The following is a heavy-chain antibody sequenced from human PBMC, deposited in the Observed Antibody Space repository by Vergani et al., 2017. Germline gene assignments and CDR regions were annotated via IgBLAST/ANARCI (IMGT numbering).Heavy chain of an antibody. Sequence: QVQLQQWGAGLLKPSETLSLTCAVYGGSFSGYYWSWIRQPPGKGLEWIGEINHSGSTNYNPSLKSRVTISVDTSKNQFSLKLSSVTAADTAVYYCARGHSDYVWGSYRPGGYGMDVWGQGTTVTVSS. D-gene: IGHD3-16*02. V-gene: IGHV4-34*01. CDR1: GGSFSGYY. J-gene: IGHJ6*02. CDR2: INHSGST. CDR3: ARGHSDYVWGSYRPGGYGMDV.